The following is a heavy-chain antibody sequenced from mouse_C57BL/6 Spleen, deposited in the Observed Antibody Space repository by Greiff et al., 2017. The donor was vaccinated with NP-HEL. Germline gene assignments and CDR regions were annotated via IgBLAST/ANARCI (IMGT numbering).Heavy chain of an antibody. Sequence: EVQLQESGPGLVKPSQSLSLTCSVTGYSITSGYYWNWIRQFPGNKLEWMGYISYDGSNNYNPSLKNRISITRDTSKNQFFLKLNSVTTEDTATYYCARVYDGYYKGFDYWGQGTTLTVSS. CDR3: ARVYDGYYKGFDY. D-gene: IGHD2-3*01. J-gene: IGHJ2*01. V-gene: IGHV3-6*01. CDR2: ISYDGSN. CDR1: GYSITSGYY.